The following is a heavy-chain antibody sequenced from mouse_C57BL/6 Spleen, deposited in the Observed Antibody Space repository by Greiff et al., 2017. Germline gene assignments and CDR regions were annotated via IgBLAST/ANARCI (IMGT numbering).Heavy chain of an antibody. V-gene: IGHV5-15*01. CDR2: ISNLAYSI. CDR1: GFTFSDYG. CDR3: ARRGLYYAMDY. Sequence: EVKLVESGEGLVQPGGSLKLSCAASGFTFSDYGMAWVRQAPRKGPEWVAFISNLAYSIYYADTVTGRFTISRENAKNTLYLEMSSLRSEDTAMYYCARRGLYYAMDYWGQGTSVTVSS. D-gene: IGHD3-1*01. J-gene: IGHJ4*01.